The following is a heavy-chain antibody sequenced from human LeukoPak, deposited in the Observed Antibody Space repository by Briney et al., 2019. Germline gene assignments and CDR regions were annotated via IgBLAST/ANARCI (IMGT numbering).Heavy chain of an antibody. Sequence: ASVKVSCKASGYTFTSYAMNWVRQAPGQGLEWMGWINTNTGNPTYAQGFTGRFVFSLDTSVSTASLQISSLKAEDTAVYYCARGEFAVAGRDAFDIWGQGTMVTVSS. CDR2: INTNTGNP. J-gene: IGHJ3*02. D-gene: IGHD6-19*01. CDR1: GYTFTSYA. CDR3: ARGEFAVAGRDAFDI. V-gene: IGHV7-4-1*02.